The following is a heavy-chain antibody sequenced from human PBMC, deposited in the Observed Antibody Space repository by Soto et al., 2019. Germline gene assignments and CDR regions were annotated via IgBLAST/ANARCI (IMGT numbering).Heavy chain of an antibody. V-gene: IGHV4-59*08. J-gene: IGHJ6*02. D-gene: IGHD6-25*01. CDR1: GCSISSYS. CDR2: IYYSGST. Sequence: SETLSLTCIVSGCSISSYSWSRIRQPPVKGLEWIGYIYYSGSTYYNPSLKSRVTISVDTSKNQFSLKLSSVTAADTAVYYCAREVGIAATQGYYYYGMDVWGQGTTVT. CDR3: AREVGIAATQGYYYYGMDV.